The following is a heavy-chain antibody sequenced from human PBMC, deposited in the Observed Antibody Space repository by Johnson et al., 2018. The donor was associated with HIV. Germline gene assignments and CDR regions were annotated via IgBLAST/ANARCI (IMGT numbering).Heavy chain of an antibody. Sequence: VQLVESGGGLVQPGGSLRLSCAASGFTFSSFWMSWVRQAPGKGLEWVANIKQDGSTGYADSVRDRFSISRDNAKNSLYLQMDSLRAEDTAMYYCARAKDAAYPYDAFDVWGHGTMVIVSA. D-gene: IGHD2-15*01. CDR2: IKQDGST. J-gene: IGHJ3*01. CDR3: ARAKDAAYPYDAFDV. CDR1: GFTFSSFW. V-gene: IGHV3-7*03.